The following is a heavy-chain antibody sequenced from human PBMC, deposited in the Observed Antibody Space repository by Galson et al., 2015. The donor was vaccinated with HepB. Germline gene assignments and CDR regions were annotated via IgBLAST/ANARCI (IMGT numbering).Heavy chain of an antibody. CDR1: GYTFTSYA. Sequence: SVKVSCKASGYTFTSYAMNWVRQAPGQGLEWMGWINTNTGNPTYAQGFTGRFVFSLDTSVSTAYLQISSLKAEDTAVYYCAREGKMGYCSSTSCGKYYYYYYMDVWGKGTTVTVSS. CDR2: INTNTGNP. CDR3: AREGKMGYCSSTSCGKYYYYYYMDV. D-gene: IGHD2-2*01. J-gene: IGHJ6*03. V-gene: IGHV7-4-1*02.